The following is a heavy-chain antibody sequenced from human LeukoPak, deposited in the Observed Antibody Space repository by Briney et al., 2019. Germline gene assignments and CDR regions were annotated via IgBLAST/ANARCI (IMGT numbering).Heavy chain of an antibody. J-gene: IGHJ4*02. CDR1: GGSISSYY. Sequence: PSETLSLTCTVSGGSISSYYWSWIRQPAGKGLEWIGRIFTSESPTYNPSLKSRVTMSLDTSKNQFSLKLSSVTAADTAVYYCAKVPRGSYSFDYWGQGTLVTVSS. V-gene: IGHV4-4*07. D-gene: IGHD1-26*01. CDR3: AKVPRGSYSFDY. CDR2: IFTSESP.